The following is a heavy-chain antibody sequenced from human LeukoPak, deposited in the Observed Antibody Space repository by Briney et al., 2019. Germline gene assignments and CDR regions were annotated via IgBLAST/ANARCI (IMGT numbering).Heavy chain of an antibody. CDR1: GFTFSSYW. Sequence: PGGSLRLSCAASGFTFSSYWMHWVRQAPGKGLVWVSRINSDGSSTSYADSVKGRFTISRDNAKNTLYLQMNRLRAEDTAVYYCARARLVITGWFDPWGQGTLVTVSS. V-gene: IGHV3-74*01. D-gene: IGHD3-9*01. CDR2: INSDGSST. CDR3: ARARLVITGWFDP. J-gene: IGHJ5*02.